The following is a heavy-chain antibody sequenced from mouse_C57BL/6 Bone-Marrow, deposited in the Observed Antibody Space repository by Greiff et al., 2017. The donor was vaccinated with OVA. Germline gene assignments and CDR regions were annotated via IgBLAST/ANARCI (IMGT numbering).Heavy chain of an antibody. J-gene: IGHJ3*01. CDR3: AREGYGYEAWFAY. CDR1: GFSLTSYG. V-gene: IGHV2-2*01. D-gene: IGHD2-2*01. CDR2: IWSGGST. Sequence: QVQLQQSGPGLVQPSQSLSITCTVSGFSLTSYGVHWVRQSPGKGLAWLGVIWSGGSTDYTAAFISRLSISKDNSKSQVFFKMNSLQADDTAIYYCAREGYGYEAWFAYWGQGTLVTVSA.